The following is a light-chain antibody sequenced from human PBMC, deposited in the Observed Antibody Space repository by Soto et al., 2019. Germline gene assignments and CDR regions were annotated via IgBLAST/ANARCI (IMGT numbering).Light chain of an antibody. CDR1: SSNIGSNT. J-gene: IGLJ1*01. CDR3: AAWDDSLNGRV. Sequence: SVLTQPPSASGAPGQRVTISCSGSSSNIGSNTVNWYQQLPGTAPKLLIYTNNQRPSGVRDRFSGSRSGTSASLAISGLQSDDEADYYCAAWDDSLNGRVFGTGTKVTVL. CDR2: TNN. V-gene: IGLV1-44*01.